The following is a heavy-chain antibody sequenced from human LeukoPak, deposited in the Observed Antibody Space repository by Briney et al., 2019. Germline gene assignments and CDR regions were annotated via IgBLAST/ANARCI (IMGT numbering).Heavy chain of an antibody. CDR1: GGSFSGYY. J-gene: IGHJ5*02. CDR3: ASGTVVVIKGGVLWLDP. V-gene: IGHV4-34*01. Sequence: SETLSLTCAVYGGSFSGYYWSWIREPPGKGLEWIGEINHSGSTNYNPSLKSRVTISVDASKNQFSLRLSSVSAADTAVYYCASGTVVVIKGGVLWLDPWGQGSLVTVSS. D-gene: IGHD3-22*01. CDR2: INHSGST.